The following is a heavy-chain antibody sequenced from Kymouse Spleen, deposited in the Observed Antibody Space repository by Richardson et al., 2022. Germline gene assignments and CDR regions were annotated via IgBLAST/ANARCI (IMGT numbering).Heavy chain of an antibody. CDR1: GFTFSSYS. J-gene: IGHJ6*02. Sequence: EVQLVESGGGLVQPGGSLRLSCAASGFTFSSYSMNWVRQAPGKGLEWVSYISSSSSTIYYADSVKGRFTISRDNAKNSLYLQMNSLRDEDTAVYYCARDYYGSGSYNYGMDVWGQGTTVTVSS. V-gene: IGHV3-48*02. CDR2: ISSSSSTI. CDR3: ARDYYGSGSYNYGMDV. D-gene: IGHD3-10*01.